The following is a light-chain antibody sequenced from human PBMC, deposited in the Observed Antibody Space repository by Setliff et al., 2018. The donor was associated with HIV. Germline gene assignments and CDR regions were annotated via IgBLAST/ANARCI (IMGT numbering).Light chain of an antibody. Sequence: QSVLAQPASVSGSPGQSITISCTGTSSDVGGYNYVSWYQQHPGKAPKLMIYDVIKRPSGVSNRFSGSKSGNTASRTISGLQAEDEADYYCSSYTSSSTLVFGTGTKVTVL. CDR2: DVI. CDR3: SSYTSSSTLV. J-gene: IGLJ1*01. CDR1: SSDVGGYNY. V-gene: IGLV2-14*01.